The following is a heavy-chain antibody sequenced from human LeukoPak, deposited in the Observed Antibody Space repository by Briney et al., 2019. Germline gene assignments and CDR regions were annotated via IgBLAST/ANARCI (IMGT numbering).Heavy chain of an antibody. CDR1: GYTFISYG. J-gene: IGHJ5*02. V-gene: IGHV1-2*02. D-gene: IGHD3-10*01. CDR2: INPNSGGT. Sequence: ASVKVSCKASGYTFISYGISWVRQAPGQGLEWMGWINPNSGGTNYAQKLQGRVTMTRDTSISTAYMELSRLRSDDTAVYYCATHITMVRGVIGFWFDPWGQGTLVTVSS. CDR3: ATHITMVRGVIGFWFDP.